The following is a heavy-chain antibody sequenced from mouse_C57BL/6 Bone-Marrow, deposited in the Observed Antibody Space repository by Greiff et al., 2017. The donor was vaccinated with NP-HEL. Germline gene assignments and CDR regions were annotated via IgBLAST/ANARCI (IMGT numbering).Heavy chain of an antibody. D-gene: IGHD2-5*01. V-gene: IGHV5-15*01. J-gene: IGHJ4*01. CDR1: GFTFSDYG. CDR3: ARLLYYSNLYAMDY. Sequence: EVKLMESGGGLVQPGGSLKLSCAASGFTFSDYGMAWVRQAPRKGPEWVAFISNLAYSIYYADTVTGRFTISRENAKNTLYLEMSSLRSEDTAMYYCARLLYYSNLYAMDYWGQGTSVTVSS. CDR2: ISNLAYSI.